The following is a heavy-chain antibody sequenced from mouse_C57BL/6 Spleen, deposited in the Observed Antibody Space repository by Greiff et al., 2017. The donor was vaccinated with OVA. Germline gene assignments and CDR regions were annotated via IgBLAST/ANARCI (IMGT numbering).Heavy chain of an antibody. Sequence: VQLKESGPGLVKPSQSLSLTCSVTGYSITSGYYWNWIRQFPGNKLEWMGYISYDGSNNYNPSLKNRISITRDTSKNQFFLKLNSVTTEDTATYYCAREELVFAYWGQGTLVTVSA. D-gene: IGHD4-1*01. V-gene: IGHV3-6*01. CDR3: AREELVFAY. J-gene: IGHJ3*01. CDR2: ISYDGSN. CDR1: GYSITSGYY.